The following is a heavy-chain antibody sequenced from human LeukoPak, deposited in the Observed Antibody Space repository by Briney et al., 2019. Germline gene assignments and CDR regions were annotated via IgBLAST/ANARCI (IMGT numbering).Heavy chain of an antibody. J-gene: IGHJ4*02. Sequence: GGSLRLSCAASGFTFSSYAMHWVRQAPGKGLEWVAVISYDGSNKYYADSVKGRFTISRDNSKNTLYLQMNSLRAEDTAVYYCAREGVDYEILTGSDYWGQGTLVTVSS. CDR1: GFTFSSYA. CDR2: ISYDGSNK. V-gene: IGHV3-30-3*01. D-gene: IGHD3-9*01. CDR3: AREGVDYEILTGSDY.